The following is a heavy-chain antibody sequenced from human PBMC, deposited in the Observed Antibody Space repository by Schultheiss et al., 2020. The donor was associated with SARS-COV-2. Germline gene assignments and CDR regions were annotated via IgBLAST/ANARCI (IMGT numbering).Heavy chain of an antibody. CDR1: GFTFSTYS. CDR2: ISSSSSYI. D-gene: IGHD1-1*01. V-gene: IGHV3-21*05. Sequence: GGSLRLSCAASGFTFSTYSMNWVRQAPGKGLEWVSYISSSSSYIYYADSVKGRFTISRDNAKNSLYLQMNSLRAEDTAVYYCARDLDNSAGYRYYYSGMDVWGQGTTVTVSS. CDR3: ARDLDNSAGYRYYYSGMDV. J-gene: IGHJ6*02.